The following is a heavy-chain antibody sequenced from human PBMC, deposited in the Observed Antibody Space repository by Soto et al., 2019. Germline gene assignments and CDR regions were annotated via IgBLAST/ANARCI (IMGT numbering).Heavy chain of an antibody. J-gene: IGHJ6*02. D-gene: IGHD6-6*01. V-gene: IGHV1-18*01. CDR2: ISAYNGNT. CDR3: ARDSSMYYGMDV. CDR1: GYTFTSFG. Sequence: QVQLVQSGGEVKKPGASVKVSCKATGYTFTSFGISWVRQAPGQGLEWMGWISAYNGNTNYAQKLQGRVTMTTDTSTSTGYRELRSLTSDDTAVYYCARDSSMYYGMDVWGQGTTVTVSS.